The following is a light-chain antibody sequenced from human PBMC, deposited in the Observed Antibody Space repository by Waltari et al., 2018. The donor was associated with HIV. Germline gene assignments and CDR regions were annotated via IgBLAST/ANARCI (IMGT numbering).Light chain of an antibody. J-gene: IGLJ2*01. CDR1: HIGSKS. CDR2: HGA. CDR3: QVWDSGSAHVV. V-gene: IGLV3-21*02. Sequence: SYVLTQPPSVSVAPGQTAGITCGGDHIGSKSVQWSQQKPAPAPVPLIYHGAYQPTGIPERFSCSNSENTATLTIGRVEAGDEADYYCQVWDSGSAHVVFGGGTNLAVL.